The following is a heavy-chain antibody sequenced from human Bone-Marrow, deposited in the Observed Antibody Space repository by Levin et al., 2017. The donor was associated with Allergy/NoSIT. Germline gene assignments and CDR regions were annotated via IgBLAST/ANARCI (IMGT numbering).Heavy chain of an antibody. J-gene: IGHJ4*02. D-gene: IGHD6-6*01. V-gene: IGHV3-33*01. Sequence: GGSLRLSCAASGFTFSSYGMHWVRQAPGKGLEWVAVIWYDGSNKYYADSVKGRFTISRDNSKNTLYLQMNSLRAEDTAVYYCARDSLMYSSSFFFDYWGQGTLVTVSS. CDR2: IWYDGSNK. CDR3: ARDSLMYSSSFFFDY. CDR1: GFTFSSYG.